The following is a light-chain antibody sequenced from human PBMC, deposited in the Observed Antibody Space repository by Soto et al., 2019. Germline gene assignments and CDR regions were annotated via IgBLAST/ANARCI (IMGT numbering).Light chain of an antibody. CDR3: HQRKSWPRT. Sequence: DVQMTQSQSSLSASVGDRVTITCQASQNINNYLNWYQQKPGRAPKLLIYDASNLEAGVPSRFRGSGSGTDFTFTISSLEPEDFAVYYCHQRKSWPRTFGQGTKVDIK. CDR1: QNINNY. J-gene: IGKJ1*01. CDR2: DAS. V-gene: IGKV1-33*01.